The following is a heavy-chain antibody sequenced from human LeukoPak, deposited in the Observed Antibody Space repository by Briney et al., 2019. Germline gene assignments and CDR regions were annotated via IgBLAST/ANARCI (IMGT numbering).Heavy chain of an antibody. J-gene: IGHJ5*02. CDR2: IYTSGST. CDR3: ARDRLYSSSWYKNNWFDP. D-gene: IGHD6-13*01. CDR1: GGSISSYY. V-gene: IGHV4-4*07. Sequence: PSETLSLTCTVSGGSISSYYWSWIRQPAGKGLEWIGRIYTSGSTNYNPSLKSRVTMSVDTSKNQFSLKLSSVTAADTAVYYCARDRLYSSSWYKNNWFDPWGQGTLVTVSS.